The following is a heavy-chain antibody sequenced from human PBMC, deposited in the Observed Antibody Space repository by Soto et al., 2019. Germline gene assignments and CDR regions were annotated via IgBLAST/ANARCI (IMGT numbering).Heavy chain of an antibody. Sequence: EVQLLESGGGLVQPGGSLRLSCVASGFTFSGYAMSWVRQAPGKGLQWVSAIRDTGGYTYYADSVKGRFTISRDNAKSTLFLRMDSLTADDSALYYCAKPSHDMLSGYSPFDHWGQGTLFTVSS. J-gene: IGHJ4*02. CDR1: GFTFSGYA. D-gene: IGHD3-9*01. V-gene: IGHV3-23*01. CDR2: IRDTGGYT. CDR3: AKPSHDMLSGYSPFDH.